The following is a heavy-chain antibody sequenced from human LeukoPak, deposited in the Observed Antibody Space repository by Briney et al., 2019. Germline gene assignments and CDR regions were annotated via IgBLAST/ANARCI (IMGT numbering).Heavy chain of an antibody. Sequence: GGSLRLSCAASGFTVSSNYMSWVRQAPGKGLEWVSVIYSGGSTYYADSVKGRFTISRDNSKNTLYLQMNSLRAEDTAVYYCTRPYGYCSGGGSCFPFDYWGQGTLLTVSS. D-gene: IGHD2-15*01. J-gene: IGHJ4*02. CDR3: TRPYGYCSGGGSCFPFDY. V-gene: IGHV3-53*01. CDR2: IYSGGST. CDR1: GFTVSSNY.